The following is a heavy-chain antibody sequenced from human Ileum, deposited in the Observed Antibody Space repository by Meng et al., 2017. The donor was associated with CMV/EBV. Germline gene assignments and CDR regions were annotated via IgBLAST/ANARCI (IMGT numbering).Heavy chain of an antibody. J-gene: IGHJ4*02. CDR2: INHSGSA. CDR1: GGSFSGHY. CDR3: AGQHIGYDEYYFDH. V-gene: IGHV4-34*01. Sequence: VFGGSFSGHYWSLIRQPPGKGLEWIGDINHSGSANYSPSLKGRVIMSIDTSKNQFSLKVTSVTAADTAVYFCAGQHIGYDEYYFDHWGQGTLVTVSS. D-gene: IGHD5-12*01.